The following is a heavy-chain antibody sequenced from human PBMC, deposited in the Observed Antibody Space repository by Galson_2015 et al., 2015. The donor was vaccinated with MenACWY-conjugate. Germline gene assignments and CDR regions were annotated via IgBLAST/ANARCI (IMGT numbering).Heavy chain of an antibody. V-gene: IGHV1-2*04. J-gene: IGHJ4*02. CDR2: INPNSGAT. D-gene: IGHD5-18*01. CDR3: ARVPGYSYGYYDW. CDR1: GYTFTDYY. Sequence: SVKVSCKASGYTFTDYYIHWVRQAPGQGLQWMGWINPNSGATNYAQNFQGWVTMTRDTSITTAYMDLSRLTSDDTAVYYCARVPGYSYGYYDWWGQ.